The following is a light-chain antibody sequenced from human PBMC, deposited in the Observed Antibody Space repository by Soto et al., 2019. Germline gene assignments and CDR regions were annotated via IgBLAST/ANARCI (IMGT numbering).Light chain of an antibody. CDR2: GAS. J-gene: IGKJ5*01. CDR1: QSVSSN. V-gene: IGKV3-20*01. CDR3: QQYGSSPPIT. Sequence: ELVITQSPATLSVSPGARAPLSCRASQSVSSNLAWYHQKPGQAPSLLIYGASRRATGIPDRFSGIVSGTDFTLPISRLEPEDFAAYYGQQYGSSPPITFGQGTRLEI.